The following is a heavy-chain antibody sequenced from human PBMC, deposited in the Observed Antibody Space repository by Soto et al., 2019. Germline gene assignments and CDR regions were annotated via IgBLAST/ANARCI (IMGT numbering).Heavy chain of an antibody. CDR1: RDRFYISV. V-gene: IGHV3-23*01. J-gene: IGHJ4*02. Sequence: ARASSRDRFYISVMGGVRQNTGKGLEWVSAISGSGGSTYYADSVRGRFTISNDNSKSTLFLQMNSLKAEDTAVYFCAKHLQYDSGWPLDYWCQGLLVSV. D-gene: IGHD6-19*01. CDR2: ISGSGGST. CDR3: AKHLQYDSGWPLDY.